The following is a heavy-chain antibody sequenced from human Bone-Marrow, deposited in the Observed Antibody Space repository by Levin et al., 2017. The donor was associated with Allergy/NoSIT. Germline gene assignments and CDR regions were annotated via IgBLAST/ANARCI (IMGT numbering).Heavy chain of an antibody. CDR2: INPNSGGT. J-gene: IGHJ4*02. Sequence: ASVKVSCKASGYTFTDYHIHWVRQAPGQGLQWMGWINPNSGGTNYAQKFQGRVTMTRDTSISTAYMELSRLTSDDTAVYYCALLGYCSGGSCYSAGDYWGQGTLVTVSS. CDR1: GYTFTDYH. CDR3: ALLGYCSGGSCYSAGDY. D-gene: IGHD2-15*01. V-gene: IGHV1-2*02.